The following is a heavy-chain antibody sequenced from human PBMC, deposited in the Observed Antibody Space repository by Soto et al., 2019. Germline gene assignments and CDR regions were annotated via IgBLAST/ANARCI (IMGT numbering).Heavy chain of an antibody. J-gene: IGHJ5*02. Sequence: SETLSLTCTVSGGSISSYYWSWIRQPPGKGLEWIGYIYYSGSTNYNPSLKSRVTISVDTSKNQFSLKLSSVTAADTAVYYCARRLGSGSYYGNNWADPWGQGTLFTVSP. V-gene: IGHV4-59*08. D-gene: IGHD3-10*01. CDR1: GGSISSYY. CDR3: ARRLGSGSYYGNNWADP. CDR2: IYYSGST.